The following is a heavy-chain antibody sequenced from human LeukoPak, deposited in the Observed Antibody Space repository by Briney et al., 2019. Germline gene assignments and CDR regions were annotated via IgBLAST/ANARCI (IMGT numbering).Heavy chain of an antibody. CDR1: GFTVSSNF. V-gene: IGHV3-53*01. D-gene: IGHD1-26*01. Sequence: GGSLRLSCAASGFTVSSNFMSWVRQAPGKGLEWVSVIYSGGSTYYADSVKGRFTISRDNSKNTLYLQMNSLRAEDTAVYYCARVPGATNPYYYGMDVWGQGTTVTVSS. CDR2: IYSGGST. CDR3: ARVPGATNPYYYGMDV. J-gene: IGHJ6*02.